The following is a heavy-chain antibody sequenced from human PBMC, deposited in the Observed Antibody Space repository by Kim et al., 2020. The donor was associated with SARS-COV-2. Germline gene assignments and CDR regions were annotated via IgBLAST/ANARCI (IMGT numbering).Heavy chain of an antibody. J-gene: IGHJ5*02. V-gene: IGHV4-59*01. CDR3: ARGERVNYDFSNWFDP. CDR1: GGSISSYY. D-gene: IGHD3-3*01. Sequence: SETLSLTCTVSGGSISSYYWSWIRQPPGKGLEWIGYIYYSGSTNYNPSLKSRVTISVDTSKNQFSLKLSSVTAADTAVYYCARGERVNYDFSNWFDPWGQGTLVTVSS. CDR2: IYYSGST.